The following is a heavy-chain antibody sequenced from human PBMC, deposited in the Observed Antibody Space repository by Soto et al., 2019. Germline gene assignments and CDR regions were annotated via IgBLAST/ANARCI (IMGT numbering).Heavy chain of an antibody. J-gene: IGHJ5*02. Sequence: QVQLVQSGAEVKKHGASVKVSCKASGYTFTSYGISWVRQAPGQGLEWMGWISAYNGNTNYAQKLQGRVTMTTDTSKSTAYMELRSLRSDDTAVYYCARVGADCSSTSCKWLGWFDPWGQGTLVTVSS. D-gene: IGHD2-2*01. V-gene: IGHV1-18*01. CDR1: GYTFTSYG. CDR2: ISAYNGNT. CDR3: ARVGADCSSTSCKWLGWFDP.